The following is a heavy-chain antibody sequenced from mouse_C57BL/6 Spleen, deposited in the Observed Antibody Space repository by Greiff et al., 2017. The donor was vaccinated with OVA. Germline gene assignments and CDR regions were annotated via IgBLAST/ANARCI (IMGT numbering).Heavy chain of an antibody. Sequence: VQGVESGAELVKPGASVKLSCKASGYTFTSYWMHWVKQRPGQGLEWIGMIHPNSGSTNYNEKFKSKATLTVDKSSSTAYMQLSSLTSEDSAVYYCARDYGSIYYFDYWGQGTTLTVSS. D-gene: IGHD1-1*01. V-gene: IGHV1-64*01. CDR1: GYTFTSYW. CDR3: ARDYGSIYYFDY. J-gene: IGHJ2*01. CDR2: IHPNSGST.